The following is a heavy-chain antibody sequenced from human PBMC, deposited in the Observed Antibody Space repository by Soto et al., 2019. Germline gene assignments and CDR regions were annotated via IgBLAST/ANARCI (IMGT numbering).Heavy chain of an antibody. V-gene: IGHV3-49*04. CDR2: IRSKAYGGTT. J-gene: IGHJ4*02. Sequence: GGSLRLSCAASGFAFSDAWINLVRQAPGKGLEWVGFIRSKAYGGTTEYAASVKGRFTISRDDSKSIAYMQMNSLKTEDTAVYYCAVVAATNPFDYWGQGTLVTVSS. D-gene: IGHD2-15*01. CDR1: GFAFSDAW. CDR3: AVVAATNPFDY.